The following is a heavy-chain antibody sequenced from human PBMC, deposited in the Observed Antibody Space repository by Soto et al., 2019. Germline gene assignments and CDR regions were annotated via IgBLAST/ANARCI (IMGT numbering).Heavy chain of an antibody. CDR3: ARDSSDYDILTGYLNWFDP. D-gene: IGHD3-9*01. J-gene: IGHJ5*02. Sequence: QVQLVQSGAEVKKPGASVKVSCKASGYTFTSYGISWVRQAPGQGLEWMGWISAYNGNTNYAQKLQDRVTMTTDTSTSTAYMELRSLRSDDTAVYYCARDSSDYDILTGYLNWFDPWGQGTLVTVSS. CDR2: ISAYNGNT. V-gene: IGHV1-18*01. CDR1: GYTFTSYG.